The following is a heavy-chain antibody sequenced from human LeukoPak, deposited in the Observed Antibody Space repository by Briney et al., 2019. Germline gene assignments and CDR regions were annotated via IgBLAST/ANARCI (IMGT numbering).Heavy chain of an antibody. CDR3: ARDTSHAGDANWFDP. D-gene: IGHD3-10*01. V-gene: IGHV4-61*02. CDR2: IYTSGST. J-gene: IGHJ5*02. CDR1: GGSISSGSYY. Sequence: PSQTLSLTCTVSGGSISSGSYYWRWIRRPAGKGLEWIGRIYTSGSTNYNPSLKSRVTISVDTSKNQFSLKLSSVTAADTAVYYCARDTSHAGDANWFDPWGQGTLVTVSS.